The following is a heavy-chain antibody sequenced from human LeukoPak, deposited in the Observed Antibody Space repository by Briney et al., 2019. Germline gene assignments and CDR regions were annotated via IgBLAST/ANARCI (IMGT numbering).Heavy chain of an antibody. CDR3: ARDSGSSSWEFDF. J-gene: IGHJ4*02. CDR1: GYLFAAYF. D-gene: IGHD6-13*01. V-gene: IGHV1-2*06. Sequence: ASVKVSCKASGYLFAAYFIHWVRQAPGQGLEWMGRINPNGGDTNYAQKFQGRVTMTGDTSISTAYMDLTRLTSDDTAVYYCARDSGSSSWEFDFWCQGTLVTVSS. CDR2: INPNGGDT.